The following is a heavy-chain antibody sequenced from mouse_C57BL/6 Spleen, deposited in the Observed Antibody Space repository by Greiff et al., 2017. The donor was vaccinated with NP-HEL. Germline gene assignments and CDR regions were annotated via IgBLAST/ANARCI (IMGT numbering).Heavy chain of an antibody. CDR2: IYPGDGDT. CDR3: ARTAQAVGLAY. Sequence: QVQLQQSGPELVKPGASVKISCKASGYAFSSSWMNWVKQRPGKGLEWIGRIYPGDGDTNYNGKFKGKATLTADKSSSTAYMQLSSLTSEDSAVYFCARTAQAVGLAYWGQGTLVTVAA. D-gene: IGHD3-2*02. J-gene: IGHJ3*01. CDR1: GYAFSSSW. V-gene: IGHV1-82*01.